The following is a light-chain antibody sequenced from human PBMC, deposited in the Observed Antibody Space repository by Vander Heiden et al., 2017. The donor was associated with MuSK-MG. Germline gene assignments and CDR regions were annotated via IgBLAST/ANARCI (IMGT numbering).Light chain of an antibody. J-gene: IGLJ2*01. Sequence: QSALTQPRPVSGSPAQSVAFPCTGTSSDAGAYIYVSWYQQLPGTAPKLMINDVNKRPSGVPDGFSGSKSGNTASLTISGLQAEDEADYYCCSSAGSYSTVGVFGGGTKLTVL. CDR3: CSSAGSYSTVGV. CDR1: SSDAGAYIY. V-gene: IGLV2-11*02. CDR2: DVN.